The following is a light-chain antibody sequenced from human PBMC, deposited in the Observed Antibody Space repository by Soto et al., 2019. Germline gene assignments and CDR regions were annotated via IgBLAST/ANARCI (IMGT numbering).Light chain of an antibody. CDR1: SSDVGGYNY. CDR3: SSYSSSSSYV. Sequence: QSARTQPASVSGSPGQSITISCTGTSSDVGGYNYVSWYQQHPGKAPKLMIYEVSNRPSGVSNRFSGSKSGNTASLTISGLQAEDDADYYCSSYSSSSSYVFATGTKVTVL. CDR2: EVS. V-gene: IGLV2-14*01. J-gene: IGLJ1*01.